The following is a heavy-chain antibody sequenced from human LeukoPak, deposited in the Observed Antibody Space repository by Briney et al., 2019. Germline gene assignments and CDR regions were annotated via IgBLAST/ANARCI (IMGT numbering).Heavy chain of an antibody. D-gene: IGHD6-19*01. CDR3: ATTKLWLAFDS. V-gene: IGHV3-53*01. CDR1: GFTFSNAW. J-gene: IGHJ4*02. Sequence: GRSLRLSCAASGFTFSNAWMSWVRQAPGKGLEWGSVIDSGDSTSYADPVQGRFTISRDSSKKTLYLQMNSLRAEDTAVYYCATTKLWLAFDSWGQGTLVTV. CDR2: IDSGDST.